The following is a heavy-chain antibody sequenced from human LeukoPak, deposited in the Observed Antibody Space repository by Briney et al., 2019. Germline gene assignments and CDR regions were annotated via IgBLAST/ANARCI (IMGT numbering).Heavy chain of an antibody. Sequence: PSQTLSLTCTVSGGSISSSSYYWGWIRQPPGKGLEWIGSIYYSGSTYYNPSLKSRVTISVDTSKNQFSLKLSSVTAADTAVYYCASTATVMYYFDYWGQGTLVTVSS. CDR3: ASTATVMYYFDY. CDR2: IYYSGST. D-gene: IGHD3-16*01. CDR1: GGSISSSSYY. J-gene: IGHJ4*02. V-gene: IGHV4-39*01.